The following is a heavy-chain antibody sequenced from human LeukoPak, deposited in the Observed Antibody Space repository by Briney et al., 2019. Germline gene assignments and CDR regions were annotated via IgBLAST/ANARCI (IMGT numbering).Heavy chain of an antibody. Sequence: GGSLRLSCTASGFTFGDYAMSWFRQAPGKGLAWVGFIRSKAYGGTTEYAASVKGRFTISRDDSKSIAYLQMNSLKTEDTAVYYCTCRDIVVVPAAMGTFDYWGQGTLVTVSS. CDR1: GFTFGDYA. V-gene: IGHV3-49*03. CDR2: IRSKAYGGTT. J-gene: IGHJ4*02. CDR3: TCRDIVVVPAAMGTFDY. D-gene: IGHD2-2*01.